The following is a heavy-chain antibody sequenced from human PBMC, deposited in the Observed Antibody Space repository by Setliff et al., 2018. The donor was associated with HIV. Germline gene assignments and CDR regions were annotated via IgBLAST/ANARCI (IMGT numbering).Heavy chain of an antibody. CDR1: GYTFTGYY. Sequence: ASVKVSCKASGYTFTGYYMHWVRQAPGQGLEWMGWINPNSGGTNYAQKFQGRVTMTRDTSTSTVYMELSSLRSEDTAVYYCARDWEARADYYDTSGQAQYFQHWGQGTLVTVSS. J-gene: IGHJ1*01. D-gene: IGHD3-22*01. V-gene: IGHV1-2*02. CDR3: ARDWEARADYYDTSGQAQYFQH. CDR2: INPNSGGT.